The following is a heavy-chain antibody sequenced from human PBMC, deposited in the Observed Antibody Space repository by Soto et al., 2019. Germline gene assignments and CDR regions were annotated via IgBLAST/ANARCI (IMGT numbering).Heavy chain of an antibody. CDR3: ARVFESAAGNYKDV. D-gene: IGHD6-13*01. CDR2: ISAYNGNT. J-gene: IGHJ6*02. Sequence: ASVKFSCKASGYTFTSYGISWVRQAPGQGLEWMGWISAYNGNTNYAQKLQGRVTMTTDTSTSTAYMELRSLRSDDTAVYYCARVFESAAGNYKDVWGQGTTVTVSS. CDR1: GYTFTSYG. V-gene: IGHV1-18*01.